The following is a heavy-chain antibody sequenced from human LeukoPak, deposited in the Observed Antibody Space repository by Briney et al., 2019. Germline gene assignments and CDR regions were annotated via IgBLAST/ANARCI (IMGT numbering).Heavy chain of an antibody. CDR2: ISGSGIST. V-gene: IGHV3-23*01. D-gene: IGHD5-18*01. CDR3: AKDNTAMVLTVGSYFDN. CDR1: GFTFSSYA. J-gene: IGHJ4*02. Sequence: PGGSLRLSCAASGFTFSSYAVSWVRQAPGKGLEWVSAISGSGISTYYADSVKGRFTLSRDNSKNTVFLQMSSLRAEDTAVYYCAKDNTAMVLTVGSYFDNWGQGTLVTVSS.